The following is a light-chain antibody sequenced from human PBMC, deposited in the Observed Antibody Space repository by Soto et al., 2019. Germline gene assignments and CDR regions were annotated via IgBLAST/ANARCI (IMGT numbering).Light chain of an antibody. CDR2: GAS. Sequence: EIVLTQSPGSLSLSLGERATLSCRASQSVDSAFFAWYHQKPCQPPRLLMYGASRRATGIPDRFSGSGSGTDFTLTISILEPEDFAVYYCQQYASSLTFGQGTKVEI. V-gene: IGKV3-20*01. J-gene: IGKJ1*01. CDR1: QSVDSAF. CDR3: QQYASSLT.